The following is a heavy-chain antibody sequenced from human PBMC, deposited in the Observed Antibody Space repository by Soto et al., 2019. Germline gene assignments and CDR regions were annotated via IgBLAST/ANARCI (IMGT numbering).Heavy chain of an antibody. D-gene: IGHD6-6*01. Sequence: ASVKVSCKASGYTFTSYGISWVRQAPGQGLEWMGWISAYNGNTNYAQKLQGRVTMTTDTSTSTAYMELRSLRSDDTAVYYCVRYPLGSAARPAFDIWGQGTMVTVSS. CDR2: ISAYNGNT. V-gene: IGHV1-18*01. CDR3: VRYPLGSAARPAFDI. CDR1: GYTFTSYG. J-gene: IGHJ3*02.